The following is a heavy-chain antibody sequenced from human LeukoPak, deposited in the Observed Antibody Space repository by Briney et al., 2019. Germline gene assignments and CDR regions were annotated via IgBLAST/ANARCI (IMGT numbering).Heavy chain of an antibody. J-gene: IGHJ3*02. CDR1: GGSISSSSYY. CDR3: ARGRQLVLGLDAFDI. Sequence: SETLSLTCTVSGGSISSSSYYWGWIRQPPGKGLEWIGSIYYSGSTYYNPSLKSRVTISVDTSKNQFSLKLSSVTAADTAVYYCARGRQLVLGLDAFDIWGQGTMVTVSS. D-gene: IGHD6-6*01. CDR2: IYYSGST. V-gene: IGHV4-39*01.